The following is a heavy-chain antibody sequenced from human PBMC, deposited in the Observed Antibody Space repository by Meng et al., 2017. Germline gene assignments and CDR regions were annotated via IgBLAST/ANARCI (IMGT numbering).Heavy chain of an antibody. CDR3: AREIDSSRTGYGMDV. D-gene: IGHD6-13*01. Sequence: SETLSLTCAVSGGSISGFYWSWIRQPPGKGLEWIGDINYSGSTNYNPSLKSRVTISVDTSKNQFSLKLRSVTAADTAVYYCAREIDSSRTGYGMDVWGQGTTVTVSS. J-gene: IGHJ6*02. CDR1: GGSISGFY. CDR2: INYSGST. V-gene: IGHV4-34*01.